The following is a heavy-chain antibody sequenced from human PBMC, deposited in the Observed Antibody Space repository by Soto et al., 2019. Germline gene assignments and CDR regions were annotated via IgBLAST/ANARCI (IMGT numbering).Heavy chain of an antibody. CDR1: GYTFTSYG. CDR2: VNAYNGNT. CDR3: AREAVSGRTGFDY. D-gene: IGHD6-19*01. J-gene: IGHJ4*02. V-gene: IGHV1-18*01. Sequence: XSVKVSCKASGYTFTSYGISWVRQAPGQGLEWMGWVNAYNGNTNYAQKFQGRVTMTTDTSTSTAYMELRSLRSDDTAVYYCAREAVSGRTGFDYWGQGTLVTVSS.